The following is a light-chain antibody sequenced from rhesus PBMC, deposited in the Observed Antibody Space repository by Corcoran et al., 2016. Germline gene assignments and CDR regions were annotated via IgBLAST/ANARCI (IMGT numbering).Light chain of an antibody. V-gene: IGKV1-25*01. J-gene: IGKJ2*01. CDR1: QGISSY. CDR3: QQHNSYPYS. CDR2: KAS. Sequence: DIQMTQSPSSLSASVGDTVTITCRASQGISSYLAWYQQKQGKAPKLLIYKASTLQSGVPSRLSGSGSGTDFTLTISSLQPEDFATYYCQQHNSYPYSFGQGTKVEIK.